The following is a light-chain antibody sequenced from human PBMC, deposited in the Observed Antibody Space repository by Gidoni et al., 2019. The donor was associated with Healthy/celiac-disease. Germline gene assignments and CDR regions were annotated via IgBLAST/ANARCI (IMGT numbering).Light chain of an antibody. Sequence: EIVLTQSPATLSLSPGERATLSCRASQSVSSYLAWYQQKPGQAPRLLIYDASNRATGIPARFSGSGSGTDFTLTISSLEPEDFAVYYCQQRSNCPKTFXGXTKVEIK. CDR2: DAS. J-gene: IGKJ4*01. CDR1: QSVSSY. CDR3: QQRSNCPKT. V-gene: IGKV3-11*01.